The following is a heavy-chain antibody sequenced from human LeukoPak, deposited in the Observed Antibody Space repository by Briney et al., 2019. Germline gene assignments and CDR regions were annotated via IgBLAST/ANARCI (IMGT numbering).Heavy chain of an antibody. J-gene: IGHJ5*02. V-gene: IGHV3-23*01. CDR1: GFTFSSYG. Sequence: GGTLRLSCAASGFTFSSYGMSWVRQAPGKGLEWVSSISGGGGSTYYADSVKGRFTISRDNAKNSLYLQMNSLRAEDTAVYYCARDYSGWSLDPWGQGTLVTVSS. D-gene: IGHD5-12*01. CDR2: ISGGGGST. CDR3: ARDYSGWSLDP.